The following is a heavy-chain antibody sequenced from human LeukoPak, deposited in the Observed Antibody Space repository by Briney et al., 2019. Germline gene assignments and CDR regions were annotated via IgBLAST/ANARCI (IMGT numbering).Heavy chain of an antibody. J-gene: IGHJ4*02. CDR1: GGSISRSSYY. D-gene: IGHD5-12*01. CDR3: ARQGGYDSDY. Sequence: PSETLSLTCTVSGGSISRSSYYWGWIRQPPGKGLEWIGSIYYSGSTYYNPSLKSRVTISVDTSKNQFSLKLSSVTAADTAVYYCARQGGYDSDYWGQGTLVTVSS. V-gene: IGHV4-39*01. CDR2: IYYSGST.